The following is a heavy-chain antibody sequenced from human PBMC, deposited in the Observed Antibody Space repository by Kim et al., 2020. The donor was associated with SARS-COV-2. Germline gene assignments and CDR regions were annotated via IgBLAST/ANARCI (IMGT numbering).Heavy chain of an antibody. CDR3: ARDQNSDSSEYNYNRVFDI. V-gene: IGHV1-3*01. CDR1: GYTFTTCP. Sequence: ASVKVSCTASGYTFTTCPIHWLRQAPGQRLEWMGRVNAGDGNTRYLQKFQGRVTISRDTSASTAYMELSSLRSEDTAVYYCARDQNSDSSEYNYNRVFDIWGQGTVVTVSS. CDR2: VNAGDGNT. D-gene: IGHD3-22*01. J-gene: IGHJ3*02.